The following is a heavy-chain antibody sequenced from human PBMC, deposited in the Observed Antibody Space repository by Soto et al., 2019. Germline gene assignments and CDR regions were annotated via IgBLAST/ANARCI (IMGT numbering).Heavy chain of an antibody. CDR2: INHSGST. Sequence: SETLSLTCAVYGGSFSGYYWSWIRQPPGKGLEWIGEINHSGSTNYNPSLKSRVTISVDTSKNQFSLKLSSVTAADTAVYYCARRRNSSTNRVGRHNWFDPWGQGTLVTVSS. CDR3: ARRRNSSTNRVGRHNWFDP. CDR1: GGSFSGYY. J-gene: IGHJ5*02. V-gene: IGHV4-34*01. D-gene: IGHD2-2*01.